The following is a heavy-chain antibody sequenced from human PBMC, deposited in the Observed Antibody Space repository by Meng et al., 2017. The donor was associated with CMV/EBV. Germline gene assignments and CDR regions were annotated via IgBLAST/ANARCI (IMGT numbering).Heavy chain of an antibody. CDR1: GFTFSNAW. CDR2: IKQDGSEK. CDR3: VRDWDHPTDRLDY. D-gene: IGHD1-26*01. J-gene: IGHJ4*02. V-gene: IGHV3-7*01. Sequence: GESLKISCAASGFTFSNAWMSWVRQAPGKGLEWVANIKQDGSEKYYLDSVKGRFTITRDNAKDSLFLQMNSLWAEDTAVYYCVRDWDHPTDRLDYWGQGTLVTVSS.